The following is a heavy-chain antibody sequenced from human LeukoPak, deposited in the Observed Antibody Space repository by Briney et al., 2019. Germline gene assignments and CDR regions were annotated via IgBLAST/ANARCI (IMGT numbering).Heavy chain of an antibody. CDR2: IYSGGST. D-gene: IGHD2-2*01. Sequence: GGSLRLSCAASAFTVISNYMSWVRQAPGKGLEWVSGIYSGGSTYYADSVKGRFTISRDNSKNTLYLQMNSLRAEDTALYYCARVPDAMLGYFDYWGQGTLLTVSS. CDR3: ARVPDAMLGYFDY. CDR1: AFTVISNY. J-gene: IGHJ4*02. V-gene: IGHV3-53*01.